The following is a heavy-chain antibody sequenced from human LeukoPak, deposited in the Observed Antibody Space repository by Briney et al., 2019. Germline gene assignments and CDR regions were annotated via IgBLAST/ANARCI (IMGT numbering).Heavy chain of an antibody. CDR2: IKYDGSEK. CDR3: AKGSYYDSSGSFYFDY. Sequence: GGSLRLSCAASGFTFNNYWMSWVRQAPGKGLEWVANIKYDGSEKYYVDSVKGRFTISRDNSKNTLYVQVNSLGTEDTAAYYCAKGSYYDSSGSFYFDYWGQGTLVTVSS. V-gene: IGHV3-7*03. D-gene: IGHD3-22*01. CDR1: GFTFNNYW. J-gene: IGHJ4*02.